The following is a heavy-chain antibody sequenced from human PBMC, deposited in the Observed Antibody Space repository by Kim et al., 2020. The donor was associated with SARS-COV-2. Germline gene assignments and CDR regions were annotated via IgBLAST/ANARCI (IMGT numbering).Heavy chain of an antibody. CDR1: GFTFSSYA. D-gene: IGHD2-21*01. CDR3: AKDTGGVNSHWYFDL. CDR2: ISGSGGST. Sequence: GGSLRLSCAASGFTFSSYAMSWVRQAPGKGLEWVSAISGSGGSTYYADSVKGRFTISRDNSKNTLYLQMNSLRAEDTAVYYCAKDTGGVNSHWYFDLWGRGTLVTVSS. J-gene: IGHJ2*01. V-gene: IGHV3-23*01.